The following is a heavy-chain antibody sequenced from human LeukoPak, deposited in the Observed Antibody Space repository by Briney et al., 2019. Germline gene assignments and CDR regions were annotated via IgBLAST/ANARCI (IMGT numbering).Heavy chain of an antibody. J-gene: IGHJ5*02. CDR3: ARGKGTLWFGRYNWFDP. CDR2: IYYSGST. Sequence: PSETLSLTCTVSGGSISSYYWSWIRQPPGKGLEWIGYIYYSGSTNYNPSLKSRVTISVDTSKNQFSLKLSSVTAADTAVYYCARGKGTLWFGRYNWFDPWGQGTLVTVSS. CDR1: GGSISSYY. V-gene: IGHV4-59*12. D-gene: IGHD3-10*01.